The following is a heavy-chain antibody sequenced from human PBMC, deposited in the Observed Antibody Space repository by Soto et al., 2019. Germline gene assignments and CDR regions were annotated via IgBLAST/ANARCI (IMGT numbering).Heavy chain of an antibody. CDR1: GGTFSSYA. D-gene: IGHD6-6*01. CDR2: IIPIFGTA. J-gene: IGHJ4*02. V-gene: IGHV1-69*13. Sequence: SVKVSCKASGGTFSSYAISWVRQAPGQGLEWMGGIIPIFGTANYAQKFQGRVTITADESTSTAYMELSSLRSEDTAVYYCARDQSIAARPNYYFDYWGQGTLVTVSS. CDR3: ARDQSIAARPNYYFDY.